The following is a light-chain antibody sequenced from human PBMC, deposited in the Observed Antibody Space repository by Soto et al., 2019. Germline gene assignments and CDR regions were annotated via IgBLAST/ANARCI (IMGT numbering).Light chain of an antibody. J-gene: IGLJ1*01. CDR1: SSNIGSNA. Sequence: QSVLTQPPSVSAAPRQRVTISCSGSSSNIGSNAVNWYQQLPGKAPKLLIYYDDLLPSGVSDRFSGSKSGTSASLAISGLQSEDEADYYCAAWDDSLKGLVFGTGTKLTVL. CDR3: AAWDDSLKGLV. V-gene: IGLV1-36*01. CDR2: YDD.